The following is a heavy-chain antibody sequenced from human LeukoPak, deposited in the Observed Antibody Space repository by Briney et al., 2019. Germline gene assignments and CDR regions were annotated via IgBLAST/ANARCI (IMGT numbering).Heavy chain of an antibody. Sequence: GGSLRLSCAASGFTFSSYEMNWVRKAPGKGLEWVSYISSSGSTIYYADSVKGRFTISRDNAKNSLYLQMNSLRAEDTAVYYCARAQPQFHYGSGSYQYYFDYWGQGALVTVSS. D-gene: IGHD3-10*01. CDR1: GFTFSSYE. CDR2: ISSSGSTI. CDR3: ARAQPQFHYGSGSYQYYFDY. J-gene: IGHJ4*02. V-gene: IGHV3-48*03.